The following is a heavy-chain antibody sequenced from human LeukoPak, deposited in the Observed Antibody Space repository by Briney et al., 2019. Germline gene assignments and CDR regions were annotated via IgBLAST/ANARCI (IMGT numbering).Heavy chain of an antibody. CDR2: INHSGST. J-gene: IGHJ4*02. Sequence: PSETLSLTCAVYDGSFRGYFWSWIRLPPGKGLEWIGDINHSGSTDYNPSLKSRVTIEVDTSKKQFSLNLRSVTAADTAVYYCARGGAVGATSLLLDYWGQGTVVTVSS. D-gene: IGHD2-15*01. CDR1: DGSFRGYF. V-gene: IGHV4-34*01. CDR3: ARGGAVGATSLLLDY.